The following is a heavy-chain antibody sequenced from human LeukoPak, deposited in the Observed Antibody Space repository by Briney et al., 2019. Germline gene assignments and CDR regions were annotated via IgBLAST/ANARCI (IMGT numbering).Heavy chain of an antibody. Sequence: GGSLRLSCAASGFTFSSYAMHWVRQAPGKGLEWVAVISYDGSNKNYADSVKGRFTISRDNSKNTLYLQMDSLRAEDTAVYYCARSSYYYGSGSYPDYWGQGTLVTVSS. CDR1: GFTFSSYA. D-gene: IGHD3-10*01. J-gene: IGHJ4*02. CDR2: ISYDGSNK. CDR3: ARSSYYYGSGSYPDY. V-gene: IGHV3-30-3*01.